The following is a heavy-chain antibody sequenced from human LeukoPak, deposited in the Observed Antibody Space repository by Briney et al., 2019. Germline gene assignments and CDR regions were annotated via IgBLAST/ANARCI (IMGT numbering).Heavy chain of an antibody. V-gene: IGHV3-30*04. J-gene: IGHJ4*02. D-gene: IGHD1-26*01. CDR1: GFTFSNYP. CDR2: ISYDGRNG. Sequence: GGSLRLSCAASGFTFSNYPIHWVRQTPGKGLEWVSLISYDGRNGYYADSVKGRFTISRDNSKSTLYLQMNSLRPEDTALYYCARDGIARGSGSFLGFWGQGTLVTVSS. CDR3: ARDGIARGSGSFLGF.